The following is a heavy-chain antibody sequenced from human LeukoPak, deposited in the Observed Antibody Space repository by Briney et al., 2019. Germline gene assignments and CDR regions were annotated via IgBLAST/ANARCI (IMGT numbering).Heavy chain of an antibody. CDR2: ITWNSGDI. D-gene: IGHD2-15*01. CDR3: ARSSGRQVAYYFDY. V-gene: IGHV3-9*01. J-gene: IGHJ4*02. Sequence: PGGSLRLSCVASGFTFDDNAMHWVRQGPGKGLEWVSGITWNSGDIAYADSVKGRFTVSRDNAKNSLYLQMNSLRAEDTAVYYCARSSGRQVAYYFDYWGQGTLVTVSS. CDR1: GFTFDDNA.